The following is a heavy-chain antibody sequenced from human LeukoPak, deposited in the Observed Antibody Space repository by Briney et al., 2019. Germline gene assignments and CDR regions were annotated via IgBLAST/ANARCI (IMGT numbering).Heavy chain of an antibody. V-gene: IGHV3-23*01. J-gene: IGHJ4*02. CDR2: ISGSGGST. D-gene: IGHD6-19*01. CDR3: AKTMVPYSSGWYTYYFDY. CDR1: GFTVNSNY. Sequence: GGSLRLSCAASGFTVNSNYMSWVRQAPGKGLEWVSAISGSGGSTYYADSVKGRFTISRDNSKNTLYLQMNSLRAEDTAVYYCAKTMVPYSSGWYTYYFDYWGQGTLVTVSS.